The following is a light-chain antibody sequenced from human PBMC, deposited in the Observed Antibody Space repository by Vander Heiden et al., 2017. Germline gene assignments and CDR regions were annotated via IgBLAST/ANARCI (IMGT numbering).Light chain of an antibody. CDR3: QSYDSSLSAFYV. Sequence: QSVLTQPPSVSGAPGLRVTIPCTGTSSNIGEGYDVPWYQQLPGTAPKLLIYGNSNRPSGVPVRFSGSKSGTSASLAITGLQAEDEADYYCQSYDSSLSAFYVFGTGTKVTVL. CDR2: GNS. CDR1: SSNIGEGYD. V-gene: IGLV1-40*01. J-gene: IGLJ1*01.